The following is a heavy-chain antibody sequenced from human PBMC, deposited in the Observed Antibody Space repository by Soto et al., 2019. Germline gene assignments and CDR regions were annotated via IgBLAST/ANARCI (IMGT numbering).Heavy chain of an antibody. V-gene: IGHV4-30-4*01. CDR2: IYYSGST. Sequence: SETLSLSCTVSGGSISSGDYYWSWIRQPPGKGLEWIGYIYYSGSTYYNPSLKSRVTISVDTSKNEFSLKLSSVTAADTAVYYCARVGAGLDDSSGYFDYWGQGTLVTVSS. J-gene: IGHJ4*02. CDR3: ARVGAGLDDSSGYFDY. D-gene: IGHD3-22*01. CDR1: GGSISSGDYY.